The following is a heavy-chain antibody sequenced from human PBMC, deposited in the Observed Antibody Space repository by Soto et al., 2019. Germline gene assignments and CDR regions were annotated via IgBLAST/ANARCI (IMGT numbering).Heavy chain of an antibody. Sequence: QVQLVESGGGVVQPGRSLRLSCAASGFTFRTSGMHWVRQAPGKGLEWVAVISDDGSNKYNIASVEGRFTISRDNSKNTLYLQMNSLRTEDTAVYYCAKGGGYSFGTNDAFDIWGQGTMVTVSS. CDR2: ISDDGSNK. CDR3: AKGGGYSFGTNDAFDI. CDR1: GFTFRTSG. J-gene: IGHJ3*02. D-gene: IGHD5-18*01. V-gene: IGHV3-30*18.